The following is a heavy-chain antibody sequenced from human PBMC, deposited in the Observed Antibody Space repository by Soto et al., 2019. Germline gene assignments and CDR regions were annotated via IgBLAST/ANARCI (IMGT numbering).Heavy chain of an antibody. CDR1: GFTFSSYA. CDR3: ARSLQKWLLGPLYGMDV. V-gene: IGHV3-30*04. CDR2: ISYEGRNK. Sequence: QAQLVESGGGVVQPGGSPRLSCAASGFTFSSYAIHWVRQAPGKGLEWVAVISYEGRNKYYADSVKGRFTISRDNSKNALFLQMNSLRGDDTTVYYCARSLQKWLLGPLYGMDVWGQGTTVTVSS. J-gene: IGHJ6*02. D-gene: IGHD3-16*02.